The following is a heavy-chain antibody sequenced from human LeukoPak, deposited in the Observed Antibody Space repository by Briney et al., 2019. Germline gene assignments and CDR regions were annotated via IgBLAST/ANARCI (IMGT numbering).Heavy chain of an antibody. CDR1: GASLDSGDYY. V-gene: IGHV4-39*07. J-gene: IGHJ5*02. CDR3: ARRKIQRSLGGVPDWFDP. Sequence: PSETLSLTCAVSGASLDSGDYYWGWIRQSPGRGLECIASIHYSGNTYYDPSLKSRVTLSVDTSKNQFSLSLTSVTSADTAIYYCARRKIQRSLGGVPDWFDPWGQGTLVTVSS. CDR2: IHYSGNT. D-gene: IGHD3-3*01.